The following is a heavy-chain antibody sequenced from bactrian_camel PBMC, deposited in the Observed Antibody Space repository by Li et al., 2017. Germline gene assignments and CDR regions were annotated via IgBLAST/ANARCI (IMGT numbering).Heavy chain of an antibody. CDR1: GFTFSSVN. CDR2: IVNDGNNT. D-gene: IGHD2*01. V-gene: IGHV3-2*01. J-gene: IGHJ4*01. Sequence: HVQLVESGGGLVQPGGSLKLSCASSGFTFSSVNMNWVRQRPGKGLEWVSRIVNDGNNTYYADLVKGRFTISRDNAKNTVYLQMNSLKSEDSALYYCATATEGGSGFGRYENWGQGTQVTVS. CDR3: ATATEGGSGFGRYEN.